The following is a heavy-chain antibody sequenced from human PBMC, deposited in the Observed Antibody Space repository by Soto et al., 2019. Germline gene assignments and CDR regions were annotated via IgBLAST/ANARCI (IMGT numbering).Heavy chain of an antibody. CDR1: GFTFSSYA. J-gene: IGHJ4*02. V-gene: IGHV3-23*01. Sequence: HPGGSLRLSCAASGFTFSSYALSWVRQAPGKGLEWVSSISDSGGSTYYADSVKGRFTISRDNSKNTLYVQMNSLRAEGTAVYYCTKGRYSSTWSPGYYCGQGTLVTVSS. CDR2: ISDSGGST. D-gene: IGHD6-13*01. CDR3: TKGRYSSTWSPGYY.